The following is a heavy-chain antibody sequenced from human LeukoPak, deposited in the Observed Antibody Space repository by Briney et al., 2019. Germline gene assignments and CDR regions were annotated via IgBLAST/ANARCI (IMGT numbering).Heavy chain of an antibody. D-gene: IGHD5-24*01. V-gene: IGHV1-46*01. CDR2: INPSGGST. J-gene: IGHJ6*03. CDR1: GYTFTSYY. Sequence: ASVTVSCTASGYTFTSYYMHWVRQAPGQGLEWMGIINPSGGSTSYAQKFQGRVTMTRDMSTSTVYMELSSLRSEDTAVYYCARDPPSPGSRDGYKPWGGYYYMDVWGKGTTVTVSS. CDR3: ARDPPSPGSRDGYKPWGGYYYMDV.